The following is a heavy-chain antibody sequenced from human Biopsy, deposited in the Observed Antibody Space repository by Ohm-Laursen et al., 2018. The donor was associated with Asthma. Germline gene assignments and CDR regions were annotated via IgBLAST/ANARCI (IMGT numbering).Heavy chain of an antibody. CDR1: GFTFTTYG. J-gene: IGHJ6*02. CDR3: ATNSGAYKNSLGDGLDV. Sequence: SLRLSCTASGFTFTTYGMHWVRQAPGRGLEWVGVIWFDGSKKYYADSVKGRFTISRDNSKKMLYLQMNSLRAEDTAVYYCATNSGAYKNSLGDGLDVWGQGTTVIVSS. V-gene: IGHV3-33*01. D-gene: IGHD1-26*01. CDR2: IWFDGSKK.